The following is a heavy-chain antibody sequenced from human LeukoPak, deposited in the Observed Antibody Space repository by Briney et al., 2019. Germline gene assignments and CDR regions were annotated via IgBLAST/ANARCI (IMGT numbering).Heavy chain of an antibody. CDR2: IIPILGIA. V-gene: IGHV1-69*04. J-gene: IGHJ4*02. CDR3: ARDSSGYSSGWYRIDY. Sequence: SVKVSCKASGGTFSSYAISWVRQAPGQGLEWMGRIIPILGIANYAQKFRGRVTITADKSTSTAYMELSSLRSEDTAVYYCARDSSGYSSGWYRIDYWGQGTLVTVSS. D-gene: IGHD6-19*01. CDR1: GGTFSSYA.